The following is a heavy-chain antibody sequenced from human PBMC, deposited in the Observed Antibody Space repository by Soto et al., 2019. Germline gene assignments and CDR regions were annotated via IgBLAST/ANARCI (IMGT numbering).Heavy chain of an antibody. CDR3: ARARIMVRGVIRYFDY. J-gene: IGHJ4*02. CDR2: INPNSGGT. D-gene: IGHD3-10*01. V-gene: IGHV1-2*04. Sequence: ASVKVSCKASGYTFTGYYMHWVRQAPGQGLEWMGWINPNSGGTNYAQKFQGWVTMTRDTSISTAYMELSRLRSDDTAVYYCARARIMVRGVIRYFDYWGQGTLVTVSS. CDR1: GYTFTGYY.